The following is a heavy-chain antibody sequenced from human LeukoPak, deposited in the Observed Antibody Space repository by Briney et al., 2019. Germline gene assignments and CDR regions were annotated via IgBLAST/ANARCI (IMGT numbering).Heavy chain of an antibody. Sequence: SETLSLTCTVSGGSISSGSYYWSWIRQPAGKGLEWIGRIYTSGSTNYNPSLKSRVTISVDTSKNQFSLKLSSVTAADTAVYYCARDYYDSSRPTKTGRWFDPWGQGTLVTVSP. CDR1: GGSISSGSYY. V-gene: IGHV4-61*02. J-gene: IGHJ5*02. D-gene: IGHD3-22*01. CDR3: ARDYYDSSRPTKTGRWFDP. CDR2: IYTSGST.